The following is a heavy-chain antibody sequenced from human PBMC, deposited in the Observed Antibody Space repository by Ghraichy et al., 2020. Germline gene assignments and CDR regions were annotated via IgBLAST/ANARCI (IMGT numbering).Heavy chain of an antibody. CDR3: ASAVTAPFSDY. D-gene: IGHD3-3*02. CDR1: GFTFSNYG. Sequence: GGSLRLSCAASGFTFSNYGMNWVRQAPGKGLEWVSYISGSGWTIYYADSVKGRFTISRDNAKNTVYLQMNSLRAEDTATYYCASAVTAPFSDYWGQGTLVTVSS. J-gene: IGHJ4*02. V-gene: IGHV3-48*03. CDR2: ISGSGWTI.